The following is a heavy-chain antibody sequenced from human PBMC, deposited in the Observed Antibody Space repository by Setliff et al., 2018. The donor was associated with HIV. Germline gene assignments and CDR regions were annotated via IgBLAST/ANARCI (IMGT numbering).Heavy chain of an antibody. CDR1: GYSIGSGYY. D-gene: IGHD3-10*01. Sequence: KPSETLSLTCGVSGYSIGSGYYWGWIRQPPGKGLEWIGSIYHSGLTYYNPSLKSRVTISVDTSKNQFSLKLSSVTAADTAVYYCATYADRESNRFDPWGQGILVTVSS. J-gene: IGHJ5*02. V-gene: IGHV4-38-2*01. CDR2: IYHSGLT. CDR3: ATYADRESNRFDP.